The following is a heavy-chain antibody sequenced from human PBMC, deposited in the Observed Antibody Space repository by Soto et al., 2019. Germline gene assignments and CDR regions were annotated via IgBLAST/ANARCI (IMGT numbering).Heavy chain of an antibody. V-gene: IGHV3-23*01. CDR3: AKAAGSDYYPVDY. Sequence: GSLLLSCAASGFTFSSYAMSWFRQAPGKGLEWVSSISVSGGSTYYADSVKGRFTISRDNSKSTLFLHMNSLRAEATAVYYCAKAAGSDYYPVDYWGQGTMVTVS. D-gene: IGHD3-22*01. CDR1: GFTFSSYA. CDR2: ISVSGGST. J-gene: IGHJ4*02.